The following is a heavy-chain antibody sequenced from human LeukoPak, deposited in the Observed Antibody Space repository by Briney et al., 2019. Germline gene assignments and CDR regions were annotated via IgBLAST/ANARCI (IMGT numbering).Heavy chain of an antibody. CDR1: GDSISSIIYY. CDR2: IYYSGNT. D-gene: IGHD3-10*01. Sequence: PSETLSLTCTISGDSISSIIYYWGWIRQPPGKGLEWIGSIYYSGNTYYNPSLKSRVTISVDTSKNQFSLKLSSVTAADTAVYYCARAMNYYYNYMDVWGKGTTVTVSS. CDR3: ARAMNYYYNYMDV. V-gene: IGHV4-39*07. J-gene: IGHJ6*03.